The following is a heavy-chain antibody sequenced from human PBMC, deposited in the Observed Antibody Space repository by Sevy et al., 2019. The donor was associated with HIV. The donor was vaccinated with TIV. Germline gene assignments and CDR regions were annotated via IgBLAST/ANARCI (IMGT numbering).Heavy chain of an antibody. Sequence: SETLSLTCTVSGDSISGYYWSWIRQPPGKGLEWIGYFFYSGSTNYNPSLKSRVTISVDTTRNQVSLKVRSVTAADTAVYYCARGIAAPRGMDVWGQGTTVTASS. J-gene: IGHJ6*02. CDR3: ARGIAAPRGMDV. CDR2: FFYSGST. V-gene: IGHV4-59*01. D-gene: IGHD6-13*01. CDR1: GDSISGYY.